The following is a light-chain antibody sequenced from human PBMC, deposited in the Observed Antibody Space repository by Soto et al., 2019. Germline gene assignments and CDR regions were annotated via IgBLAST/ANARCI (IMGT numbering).Light chain of an antibody. V-gene: IGKV1-39*01. Sequence: DIQMTQSPSSLSASVGDTVTITCRASQSITTYSNWYQQKPGKAPHLLIYSASTLQSGVPSKFSGSGSGTDFTLTITSLQPEDFATYCCQHSYSPPLTVGGGAKVEIK. CDR3: QHSYSPPLT. CDR2: SAS. J-gene: IGKJ4*01. CDR1: QSITTY.